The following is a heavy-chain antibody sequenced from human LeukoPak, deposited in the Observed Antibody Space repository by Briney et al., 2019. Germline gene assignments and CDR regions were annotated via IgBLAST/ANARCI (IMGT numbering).Heavy chain of an antibody. CDR1: GFTFSSYA. CDR3: AKDTALLWFGELSWAFDY. CDR2: ISGSGGST. V-gene: IGHV3-23*01. Sequence: GGSLRLSCAASGFTFSSYAMSWVRQAPGKGLERVSAISGSGGSTYYADSVKGRFTISRDNSKNTLYLQMNSLRAEDTAVYYCAKDTALLWFGELSWAFDYWGQGTLVTVSS. D-gene: IGHD3-10*01. J-gene: IGHJ4*02.